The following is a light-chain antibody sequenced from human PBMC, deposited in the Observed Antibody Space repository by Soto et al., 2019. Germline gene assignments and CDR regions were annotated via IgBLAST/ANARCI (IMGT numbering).Light chain of an antibody. CDR3: QQYKDWPRGT. CDR2: GAS. J-gene: IGKJ2*02. V-gene: IGKV3-15*01. Sequence: EIVMTQSPATLSVSPGERATLSCRASQSVSSNLAWYQQKPGQAPRLLIYGASTRAPGIPARFSGSGSVTEFTLTISSLQSEDFAVYYCQQYKDWPRGTFGQGTKLEIK. CDR1: QSVSSN.